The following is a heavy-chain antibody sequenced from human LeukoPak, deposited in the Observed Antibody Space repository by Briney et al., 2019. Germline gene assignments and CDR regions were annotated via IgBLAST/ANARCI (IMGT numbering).Heavy chain of an antibody. Sequence: GGSLGLSCAASGFIFSTYEMNWVRQAPGKGLEWVSYISTTGRTTYYADSVQGRFTMSRDNAKNSVFLQVNSLRADDTAVYYCAGKTRDGYNDGRFDFWGQGTLVTVSS. CDR2: ISTTGRTT. CDR3: AGKTRDGYNDGRFDF. J-gene: IGHJ4*02. V-gene: IGHV3-48*03. D-gene: IGHD5-24*01. CDR1: GFIFSTYE.